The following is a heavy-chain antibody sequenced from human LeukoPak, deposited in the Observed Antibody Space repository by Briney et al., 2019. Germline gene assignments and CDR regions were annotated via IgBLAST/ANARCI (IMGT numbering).Heavy chain of an antibody. CDR3: AKVMHYDSSGYYFFLDY. J-gene: IGHJ4*02. V-gene: IGHV3-30*18. CDR2: ISYDGSNK. Sequence: GGSLRLSCAASGFTFSSYGMHWVRQAPGKGLEWVAVISYDGSNKYYADSVKGRFTISRDNSKNTLYLQMNSLRAKDTAVYYCAKVMHYDSSGYYFFLDYWGQGTLVTVSS. D-gene: IGHD3-22*01. CDR1: GFTFSSYG.